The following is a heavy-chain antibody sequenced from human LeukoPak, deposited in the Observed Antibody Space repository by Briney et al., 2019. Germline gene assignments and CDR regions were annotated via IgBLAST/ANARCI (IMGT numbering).Heavy chain of an antibody. V-gene: IGHV3-23*01. CDR3: AKDNRGVEQWLVPRNDY. Sequence: GGSLRLSCAASGFTFSSYAMSWVRQAPGKGLEWVSAISGSGGGTYYADSVKGRFTISRDNSKNTLFLQMDSLGAEDTAVYYWAKDNRGVEQWLVPRNDYWGQGTLVTVSS. CDR1: GFTFSSYA. CDR2: ISGSGGGT. D-gene: IGHD6-19*01. J-gene: IGHJ4*02.